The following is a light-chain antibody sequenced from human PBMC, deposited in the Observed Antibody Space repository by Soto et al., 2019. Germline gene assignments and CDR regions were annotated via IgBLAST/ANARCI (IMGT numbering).Light chain of an antibody. J-gene: IGKJ3*01. CDR2: GAS. Sequence: EIVLTQSPGTLSLSPGARVTLSCRASQSLPTKALAWYQQKPGQTPRLLIYGASTRDTAIPDRFNGSGSGTDFTLTISRVEPEDFAVYYCQQYGDLPLSFGPGTKVDIK. CDR1: QSLPTKA. CDR3: QQYGDLPLS. V-gene: IGKV3-20*01.